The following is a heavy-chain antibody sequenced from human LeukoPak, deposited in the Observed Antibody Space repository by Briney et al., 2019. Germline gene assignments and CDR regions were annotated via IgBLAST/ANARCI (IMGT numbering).Heavy chain of an antibody. V-gene: IGHV1-46*01. J-gene: IGHJ4*02. Sequence: ASVKVSCKASGYTFTSYYMHRVRQAPGQGLEWMGITNPSGGSTSYAQKFQGRVTMTRDTSTGTVYMELSSLRSEDTAVYYCAKDWNYGLYWGQGTLVTVSS. CDR3: AKDWNYGLY. D-gene: IGHD1-7*01. CDR1: GYTFTSYY. CDR2: TNPSGGST.